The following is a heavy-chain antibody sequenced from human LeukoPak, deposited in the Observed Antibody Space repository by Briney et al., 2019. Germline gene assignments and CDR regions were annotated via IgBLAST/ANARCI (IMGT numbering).Heavy chain of an antibody. Sequence: PGGSLRLSCAASEFTFNNYAVSWVRQAPGKGLEWVAVIWYDGSNKYYADSVKGRFTISRDNSKNTLYLQMNSLRAEDTAVYYCAKVGTMVVPAGYYFDYWGQGTLVTVSS. CDR3: AKVGTMVVPAGYYFDY. CDR1: EFTFNNYA. V-gene: IGHV3-33*06. J-gene: IGHJ4*02. D-gene: IGHD4/OR15-4a*01. CDR2: IWYDGSNK.